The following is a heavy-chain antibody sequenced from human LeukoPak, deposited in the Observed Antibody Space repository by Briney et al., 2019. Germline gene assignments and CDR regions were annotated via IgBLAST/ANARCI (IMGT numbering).Heavy chain of an antibody. CDR1: GYTFTGYY. CDR2: INPNSGGT. CDR3: ARGNRRFGELLFYY. V-gene: IGHV1-2*02. J-gene: IGHJ4*02. Sequence: ASVKVSCKASGYTFTGYYIHWMRQAPGQGLEWMGWINPNSGGTNNVQKFQGRVTMTRDTFISTAYMELKRLTSDDTAVYYCARGNRRFGELLFYYWGQGTLVTVSS. D-gene: IGHD3-10*01.